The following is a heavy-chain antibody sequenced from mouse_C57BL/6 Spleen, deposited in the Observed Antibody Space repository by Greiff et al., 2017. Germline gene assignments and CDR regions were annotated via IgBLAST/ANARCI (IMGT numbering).Heavy chain of an antibody. CDR2: IDPSDSYT. J-gene: IGHJ2*01. CDR3: SITTVPYFDY. V-gene: IGHV1-59*01. Sequence: QVQLQQPGAELVRPGTSVKLSCKASGYTFTSYWMHWVKQRPGQGLEWIGVIDPSDSYTNYNQKFKGKATLTVDTSSSPAYMQLSSLTSEDSAVYYCSITTVPYFDYWGQGTTLTVAS. CDR1: GYTFTSYW. D-gene: IGHD1-1*01.